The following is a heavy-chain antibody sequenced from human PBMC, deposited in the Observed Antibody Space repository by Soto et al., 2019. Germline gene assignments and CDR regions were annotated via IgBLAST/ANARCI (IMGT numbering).Heavy chain of an antibody. Sequence: GGSLRLSCAVSGFTFGSYAMSWVRQAPGKGLEWVSVISASGGSTYYADSVKGRFTISRDNSRNTLLLEMYSLRAEDTAVYYCARYIPGVRYSCMDVWGQGTTVTVSS. J-gene: IGHJ6*02. CDR3: ARYIPGVRYSCMDV. CDR2: ISASGGST. D-gene: IGHD2-2*01. CDR1: GFTFGSYA. V-gene: IGHV3-23*01.